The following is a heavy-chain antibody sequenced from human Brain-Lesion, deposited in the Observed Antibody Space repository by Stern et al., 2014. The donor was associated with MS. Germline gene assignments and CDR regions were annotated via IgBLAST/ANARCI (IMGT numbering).Heavy chain of an antibody. J-gene: IGHJ4*02. CDR2: SDHSGST. D-gene: IGHD6-13*01. CDR1: GGSISSSNW. Sequence: QVQLVESGPGLVKPSGTLSLTCAVSGGSISSSNWWSWVRQSPGKGLEWIGESDHSGSTIYNPSLKSPVPVSVDKSKDRFSLNLRSVTAADTAVYFCARFPASRPHVFDSWGQGTLVTVSS. CDR3: ARFPASRPHVFDS. V-gene: IGHV4-4*02.